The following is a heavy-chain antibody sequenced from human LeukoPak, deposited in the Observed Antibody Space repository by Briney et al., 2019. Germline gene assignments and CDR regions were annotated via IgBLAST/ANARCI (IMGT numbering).Heavy chain of an antibody. D-gene: IGHD1-26*01. CDR3: AKKGGSYYEEYYFDY. Sequence: GGSLRLSCSASGFTFNNYAMLWVRQAPGKGLEWVSAISGSGGSTYYADSVKGRFTISRDNSKNTLYLQMNSLRAEDTAVYYCAKKGGSYYEEYYFDYWGQGTLVTVSS. V-gene: IGHV3-23*01. CDR1: GFTFNNYA. J-gene: IGHJ4*02. CDR2: ISGSGGST.